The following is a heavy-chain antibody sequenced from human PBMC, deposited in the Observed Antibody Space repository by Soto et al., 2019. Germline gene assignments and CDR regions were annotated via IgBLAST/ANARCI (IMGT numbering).Heavy chain of an antibody. J-gene: IGHJ6*03. D-gene: IGHD3-10*01. CDR1: GYTFTNYA. CDR3: PRQGIPYNSGSGDYFYYYYNHMDV. V-gene: IGHV1-3*01. CDR2: LNAVNCDT. Sequence: QAQLVQSGAEVKKPGASVKVSCKASGYTFTNYAVHWLRQAPGLALEWMGWLNAVNCDTKYSPTFQDRVTITRDTSASPAYMGLSSLRSEDTAVYYCPRQGIPYNSGSGDYFYYYYNHMDVWGKGTTVTVSS.